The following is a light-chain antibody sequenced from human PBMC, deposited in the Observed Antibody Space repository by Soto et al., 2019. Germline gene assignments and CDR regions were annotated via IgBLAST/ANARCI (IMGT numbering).Light chain of an antibody. Sequence: QSVLTQPRSVSGSPGQSVTISCTGTSSDVGGYNYVSWYQQHPGKAPKLMIYDVTKRPSGVPDRFSGSNSGNTASLTISGLXAEDEADYYCCSYAGSYTFAVFGTGTKVTVL. J-gene: IGLJ1*01. CDR2: DVT. V-gene: IGLV2-11*01. CDR1: SSDVGGYNY. CDR3: CSYAGSYTFAV.